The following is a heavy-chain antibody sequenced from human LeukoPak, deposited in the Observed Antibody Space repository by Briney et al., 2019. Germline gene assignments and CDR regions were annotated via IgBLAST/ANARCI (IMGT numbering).Heavy chain of an antibody. D-gene: IGHD1-14*01. CDR3: ARSNQADDY. CDR2: INPGGSSI. Sequence: GDSLKISCAASGFTFSSYWMHWVRQVPGKGLVWVARINPGGSSITYADSVKGRFTISRDNAKNTLYLQMDSLRAEDTGVYYCARSNQADDYWGQGTLVTVSS. V-gene: IGHV3-74*01. CDR1: GFTFSSYW. J-gene: IGHJ4*02.